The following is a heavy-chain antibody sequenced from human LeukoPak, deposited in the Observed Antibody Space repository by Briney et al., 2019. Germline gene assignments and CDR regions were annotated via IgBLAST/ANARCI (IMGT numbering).Heavy chain of an antibody. CDR2: IRSKANSYAT. CDR1: GFTLSGSA. V-gene: IGHV3-73*01. Sequence: PGRSLRLSCAASGFTLSGSAMHWVRQASGKGLEWVGRIRSKANSYATAYAASVKGRFTISRDDSKNTAYLQMNSLKTEDTAVYYCTRDYYYYYMDVWGKGTTVTVSS. J-gene: IGHJ6*03. CDR3: TRDYYYYYMDV.